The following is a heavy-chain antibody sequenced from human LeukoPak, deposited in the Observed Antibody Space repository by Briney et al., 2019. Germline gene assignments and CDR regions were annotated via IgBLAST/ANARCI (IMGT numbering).Heavy chain of an antibody. Sequence: GESLKISCRGSGYTFTSYCIGWVGQVPGKGLEWMGIIYPGDSDTRYSAAFQGQLTISADKSISTTYLEWSSLKASDTAMYFCARRETTGCIDYWGQGTLVTVSS. V-gene: IGHV5-51*01. J-gene: IGHJ4*02. D-gene: IGHD6-19*01. CDR1: GYTFTSYC. CDR3: ARRETTGCIDY. CDR2: IYPGDSDT.